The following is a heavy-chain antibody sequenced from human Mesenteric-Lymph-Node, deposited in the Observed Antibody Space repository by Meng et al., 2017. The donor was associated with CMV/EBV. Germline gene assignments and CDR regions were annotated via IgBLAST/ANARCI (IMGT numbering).Heavy chain of an antibody. V-gene: IGHV3-21*01. J-gene: IGHJ4*02. D-gene: IGHD2-21*01. CDR2: ISSSSSSYI. Sequence: GESLKISCAASGFTFSIYGMNWVRQAPGKGLEWVSSISSSSSSYIYYADSVKGRFTISRDNAKNSLYLQMNSLSADDTAVYYCARNPNCGGDCYYSIDYWGQGTLVTVSS. CDR1: GFTFSIYG. CDR3: ARNPNCGGDCYYSIDY.